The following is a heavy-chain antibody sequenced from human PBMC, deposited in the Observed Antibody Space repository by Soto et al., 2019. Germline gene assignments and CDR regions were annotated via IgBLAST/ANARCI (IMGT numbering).Heavy chain of an antibody. CDR2: IYYSGST. V-gene: IGHV4-31*03. Sequence: QVQLQESGPGLVKPSQTLSLTCTVSGGSISSGGYYWSWIRQHPGKGLEWIGYIYYSGSTYYNPSLKSRGTISVDTYKNQFSLKLSSVTAADTAVYDCARAGSGVQLWYWGQGTLVTVSS. D-gene: IGHD5-18*01. CDR1: GGSISSGGYY. J-gene: IGHJ4*02. CDR3: ARAGSGVQLWY.